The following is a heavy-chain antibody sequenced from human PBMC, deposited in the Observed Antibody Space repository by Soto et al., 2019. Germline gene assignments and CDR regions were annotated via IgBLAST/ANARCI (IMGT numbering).Heavy chain of an antibody. J-gene: IGHJ3*01. D-gene: IGHD6-13*01. Sequence: QVQLQESGPGLVKPSGTLSLTCAVSGGSISSSHWWTWVRQSPGKGLVYIGEISHSGTSNSNPSLKSRVTLSVDRSKNHFSLTRTSVTAAATAVYYCARVVLSIARGAFDAWGQGTPVIVSS. CDR3: ARVVLSIARGAFDA. CDR1: GGSISSSHW. V-gene: IGHV4-4*02. CDR2: ISHSGTS.